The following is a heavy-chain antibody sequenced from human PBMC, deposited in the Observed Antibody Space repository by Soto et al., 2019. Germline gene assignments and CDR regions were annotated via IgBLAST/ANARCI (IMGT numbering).Heavy chain of an antibody. CDR2: INHSGST. D-gene: IGHD1-1*01. J-gene: IGHJ6*02. CDR3: AGAPIHNWHDDNDDYYYYGMDV. Sequence: LSLTFAVYGXSFSGYYWSWIRQPPGKGLEWIGEINHSGSTNYNPSLKSRVTISVDTSKNQFSLKLSSVTAADTAVYYCAGAPIHNWHDDNDDYYYYGMDVWGQGTTDTVP. CDR1: GXSFSGYY. V-gene: IGHV4-34*01.